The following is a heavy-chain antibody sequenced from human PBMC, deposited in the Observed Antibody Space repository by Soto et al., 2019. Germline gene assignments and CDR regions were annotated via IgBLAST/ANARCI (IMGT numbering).Heavy chain of an antibody. V-gene: IGHV1-18*01. Sequence: QVQLVQSGSEVKRPGASVRVSCKASGYTFDTYGISWVRQPPGQGLEWMGGISAYNGHTDYAQRFQGRVTMTTDTSTKTVSLELRGLRSDDTAVYYCARGRTWVARDFDSWGQGTLVTVSS. J-gene: IGHJ4*02. CDR2: ISAYNGHT. D-gene: IGHD2-15*01. CDR3: ARGRTWVARDFDS. CDR1: GYTFDTYG.